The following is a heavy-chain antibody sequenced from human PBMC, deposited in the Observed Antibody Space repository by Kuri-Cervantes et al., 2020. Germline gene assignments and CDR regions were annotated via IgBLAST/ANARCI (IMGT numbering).Heavy chain of an antibody. J-gene: IGHJ4*02. Sequence: SETLSLTCTVSGGSISSGSYYWSWIRQPAGKGLEWIGRIYTSGSTYYNPSLKSRVTISVDTSKNQFSLKLSSVTAADTAVYHCARSGGIQLWSSGLDYWGQGTLVTVSS. CDR2: IYTSGST. D-gene: IGHD5-18*01. CDR1: GGSISSGSYY. CDR3: ARSGGIQLWSSGLDY. V-gene: IGHV4-61*02.